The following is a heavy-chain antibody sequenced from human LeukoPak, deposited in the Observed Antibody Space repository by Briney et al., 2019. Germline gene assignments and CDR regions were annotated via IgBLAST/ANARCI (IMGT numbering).Heavy chain of an antibody. CDR3: TTTHYDFWSGYYPDY. J-gene: IGHJ4*02. Sequence: NPGGSLRLSXAASGFTFSNAWMSWVRQAPGKGLEWIGRIKSKTDGGTTDYAAPVKGRFTISRDDSKNTLYLQMNSLKTEDTAVYYCTTTHYDFWSGYYPDYWGQGTLVTVSS. V-gene: IGHV3-15*01. CDR1: GFTFSNAW. CDR2: IKSKTDGGTT. D-gene: IGHD3-3*01.